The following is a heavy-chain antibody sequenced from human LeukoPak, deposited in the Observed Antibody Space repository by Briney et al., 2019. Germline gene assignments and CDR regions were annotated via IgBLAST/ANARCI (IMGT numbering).Heavy chain of an antibody. V-gene: IGHV3-48*03. J-gene: IGHJ4*02. CDR2: ISSSGSTI. D-gene: IGHD3-10*01. CDR3: ARTYYYVSGTYYTFDY. CDR1: GFTFSSYE. Sequence: GGSLRLSCAASGFTFSSYEMNWVRQAPGKGLEWVSYISSSGSTIYYADSVKGRFTISRDNAENSLCLQMNSLRAEDTAVYYCARTYYYVSGTYYTFDYWGQGTLVTVSS.